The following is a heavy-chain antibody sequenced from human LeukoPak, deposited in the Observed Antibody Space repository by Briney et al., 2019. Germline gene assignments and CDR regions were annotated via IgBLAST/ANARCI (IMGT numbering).Heavy chain of an antibody. Sequence: GGSLTLSCAASGFTVSSNYMSWVRQAPGKGLEWVSVIYSGGSTYYADSVKGRFTISRDNSKNTLYLQMNSLRAEDTAVYYCARDRITFGRAGAKYYGMDVWGQGTTVTVSS. J-gene: IGHJ6*02. CDR3: ARDRITFGRAGAKYYGMDV. CDR1: GFTVSSNY. V-gene: IGHV3-66*01. CDR2: IYSGGST. D-gene: IGHD3-16*01.